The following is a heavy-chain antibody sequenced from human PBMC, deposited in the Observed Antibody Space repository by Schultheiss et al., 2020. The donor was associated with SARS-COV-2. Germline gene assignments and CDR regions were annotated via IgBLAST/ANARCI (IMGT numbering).Heavy chain of an antibody. V-gene: IGHV4-59*11. J-gene: IGHJ4*02. Sequence: SETLSLTCTVSGGYITSHYWSWIRQPPGKGLEWIGYIYSSGVTKYNPSLKSRVTISVDTSKNQFSLKLSSVTAADTAVYYCARDFMGIGYFDYWGQGTLVTVSS. CDR2: IYSSGVT. CDR3: ARDFMGIGYFDY. D-gene: IGHD7-27*01. CDR1: GGYITSHY.